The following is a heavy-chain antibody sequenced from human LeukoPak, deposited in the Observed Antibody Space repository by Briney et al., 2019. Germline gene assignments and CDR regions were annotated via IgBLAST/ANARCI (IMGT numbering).Heavy chain of an antibody. V-gene: IGHV3-74*01. CDR2: INSDGSST. CDR3: AMGPYYYDSSGYYY. CDR1: GSTFTSYW. Sequence: PGGSLRLSCVASGSTFTSYWMHWVRQAPGKGLVWVSRINSDGSSTNYADSVKGRFTIPRDNAKNTLYLQMNSLRAEDTAVYYCAMGPYYYDSSGYYYWGQGTLVTVSS. J-gene: IGHJ4*02. D-gene: IGHD3-22*01.